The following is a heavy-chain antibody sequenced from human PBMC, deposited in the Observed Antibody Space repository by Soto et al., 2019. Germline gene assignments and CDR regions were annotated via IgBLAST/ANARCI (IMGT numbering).Heavy chain of an antibody. D-gene: IGHD3-10*01. CDR3: AKGRELWFGGSFDS. Sequence: VQMLESGGGLGQSGKSLRLSCAVSGVTFSNYAMSWVRQAPGKGLEWVSGVSGSGDSTYYADSVKGRFTISRDNSKNTLYLQMTSLRVEDTAVYYCAKGRELWFGGSFDSWGQGTLVTVPS. V-gene: IGHV3-23*01. J-gene: IGHJ4*02. CDR1: GVTFSNYA. CDR2: VSGSGDST.